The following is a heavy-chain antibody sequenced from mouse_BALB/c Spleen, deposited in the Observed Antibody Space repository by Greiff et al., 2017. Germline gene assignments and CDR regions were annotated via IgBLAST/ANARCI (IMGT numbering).Heavy chain of an antibody. CDR3: AREEANFSDFAY. V-gene: IGHV1-82*01. CDR1: GYTFSSSW. Sequence: VQLQQSGPELVKPGASVKISCKASGYTFSSSWMNWVKQRPGQGLEWIGRIYPGDGDTNYNGKFKGKATLTADKSSSTAYMQLSSLTSVDSAVYFCAREEANFSDFAYWGQGTLVTVSA. CDR2: IYPGDGDT. J-gene: IGHJ3*01.